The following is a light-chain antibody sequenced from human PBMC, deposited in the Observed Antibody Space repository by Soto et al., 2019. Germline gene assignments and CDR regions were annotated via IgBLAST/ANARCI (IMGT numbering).Light chain of an antibody. CDR1: QSLSSY. J-gene: IGKJ2*01. CDR3: QQRSNWYT. Sequence: EIVLTQSPATLSLSPGERATLSCRASQSLSSYLAWYQQKPGQAPRLLIYDASTRAAGIPARFSGSGSGTDFTLTISSLEPEDFAVYYCQQRSNWYTFGQGTKLEIK. CDR2: DAS. V-gene: IGKV3-11*01.